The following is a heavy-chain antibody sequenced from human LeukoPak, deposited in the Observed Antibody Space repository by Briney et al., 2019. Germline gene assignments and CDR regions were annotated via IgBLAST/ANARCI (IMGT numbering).Heavy chain of an antibody. CDR2: IYQSGST. CDR3: ARSEINDYMRF. CDR1: GYSIANGYH. J-gene: IGHJ4*02. Sequence: SETLSLTCSVSGYSIANGYHWAWVRPPPGKRLEWLGSIYQSGSTYDNLSLKSRLTMSVNTSKNQFSLTMRAVTAADTALYYCARSEINDYMRFWGQGILVTVSS. V-gene: IGHV4-38-2*01. D-gene: IGHD4-11*01.